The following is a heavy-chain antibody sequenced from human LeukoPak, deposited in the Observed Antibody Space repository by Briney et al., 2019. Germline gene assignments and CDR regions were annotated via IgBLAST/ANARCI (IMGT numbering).Heavy chain of an antibody. D-gene: IGHD1-26*01. Sequence: PSETLSLTCTVSGESISGFYWTWIRQPPGKGLEWIGYIYYSGSTNYNPSLQSRVTISVDTSNNQFSLRLNSLTTADTAVYYCARSSEGYFGPWGQGTLVTVSS. CDR1: GESISGFY. CDR3: ARSSEGYFGP. J-gene: IGHJ5*02. CDR2: IYYSGST. V-gene: IGHV4-59*01.